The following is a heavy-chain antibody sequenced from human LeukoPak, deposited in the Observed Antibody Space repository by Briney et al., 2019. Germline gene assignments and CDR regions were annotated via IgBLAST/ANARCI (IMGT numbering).Heavy chain of an antibody. Sequence: GGSLRLSCAASGFTFSSYAMSWVRQAPGKGLEWVSAISGSGGSTYYADSVKGRFTISRDNSKNTLYLQMNSLRAEDTAVYYCAKDQGDSSGYLGYYYYYYGMDVWGQGTTVTVSS. CDR1: GFTFSSYA. V-gene: IGHV3-23*01. CDR2: ISGSGGST. CDR3: AKDQGDSSGYLGYYYYYYGMDV. D-gene: IGHD3-22*01. J-gene: IGHJ6*02.